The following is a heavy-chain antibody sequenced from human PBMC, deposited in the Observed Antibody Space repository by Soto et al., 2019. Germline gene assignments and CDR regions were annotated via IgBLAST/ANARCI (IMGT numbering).Heavy chain of an antibody. J-gene: IGHJ6*02. CDR1: GGSISSGDYY. D-gene: IGHD6-6*01. CDR2: IYYSGST. CDR3: ARAVEYSRYGMDV. Sequence: SETLSLTCTVSGGSISSGDYYWSWIRQPPGKGLEWIGYIYYSGSTYYNPSLKSRVTISVDTSKNQFSLKLSSVTAADTAVYYCARAVEYSRYGMDVWGQGTTVTVSS. V-gene: IGHV4-30-4*01.